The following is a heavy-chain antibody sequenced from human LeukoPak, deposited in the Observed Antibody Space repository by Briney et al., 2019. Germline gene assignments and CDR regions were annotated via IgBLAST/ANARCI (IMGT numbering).Heavy chain of an antibody. Sequence: ASVKVSCKASGYTFTSYGISWVRQAPGQGLEWMGWISAYNGNTNYAQILQGRVTMTTGTSTSTAYMELRSLRSDDTAVYYCARAHGDYVGNYFDYWGQGTLVTVSS. D-gene: IGHD4-17*01. CDR2: ISAYNGNT. CDR1: GYTFTSYG. J-gene: IGHJ4*02. V-gene: IGHV1-18*04. CDR3: ARAHGDYVGNYFDY.